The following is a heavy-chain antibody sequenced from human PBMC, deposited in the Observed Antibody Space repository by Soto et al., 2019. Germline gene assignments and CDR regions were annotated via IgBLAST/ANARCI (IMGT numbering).Heavy chain of an antibody. CDR3: ARDPDASGTPSRIDY. Sequence: GGSLRLSCAASGFTFSSYAMHWVRQAPGKGLEWVAVISYDGSNKYYADSVKGRFTISRDNSKNTLYLQMNSLRAEDTAVYYCARDPDASGTPSRIDYWGQGTLVTVSS. V-gene: IGHV3-30-3*01. CDR2: ISYDGSNK. CDR1: GFTFSSYA. J-gene: IGHJ4*02. D-gene: IGHD3-10*01.